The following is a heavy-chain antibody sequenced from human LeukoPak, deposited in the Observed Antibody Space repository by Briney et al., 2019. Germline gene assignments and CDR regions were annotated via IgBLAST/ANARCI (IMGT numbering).Heavy chain of an antibody. Sequence: PSETLSLTCTVSGGSISSYYWSWIRIRQPAGKGLEWIGRIHSSGNTNYKPSLTGRVTMSVDKYKNQFSLSLTSVTAADTAVYYCARTTAHWYFDLWGRGTLVSVSS. CDR3: ARTTAHWYFDL. D-gene: IGHD2-21*02. CDR2: IHSSGNT. CDR1: GGSISSYY. V-gene: IGHV4-4*07. J-gene: IGHJ2*01.